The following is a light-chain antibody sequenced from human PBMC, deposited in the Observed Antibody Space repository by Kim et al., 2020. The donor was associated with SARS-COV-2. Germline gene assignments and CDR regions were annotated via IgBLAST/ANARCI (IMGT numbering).Light chain of an antibody. CDR3: QAWDSSTVV. V-gene: IGLV3-1*01. Sequence: VAPGQTASITCSGDKLGDKFACWYQQKPGQSPVLVIYQDSKRPSGIPERFSGSNSGNTATLTISGTQAMDEADYYCQAWDSSTVVFGGGTQLTVL. CDR2: QDS. CDR1: KLGDKF. J-gene: IGLJ2*01.